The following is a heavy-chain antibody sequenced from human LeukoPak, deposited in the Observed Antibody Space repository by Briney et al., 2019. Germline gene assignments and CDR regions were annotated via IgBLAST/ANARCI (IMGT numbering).Heavy chain of an antibody. V-gene: IGHV4-59*01. CDR3: ASLTTADAFDI. Sequence: PSETLSLTCTVSGGSISSYYWSWIRQPPGKGLEWIGYIYYSGSTNYNPSLKSRVTISVKTSKNQFSLKVSSVTAADTAVYYCASLTTADAFDIWGQGTMVTVSS. CDR2: IYYSGST. J-gene: IGHJ3*02. D-gene: IGHD3-22*01. CDR1: GGSISSYY.